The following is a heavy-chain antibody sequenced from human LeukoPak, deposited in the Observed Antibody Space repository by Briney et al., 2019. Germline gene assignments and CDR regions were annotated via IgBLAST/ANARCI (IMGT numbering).Heavy chain of an antibody. CDR1: GGSISSSSYY. J-gene: IGHJ4*02. CDR2: IYYSGST. V-gene: IGHV4-39*07. CDR3: ARNGAPDY. Sequence: QPSETLSLTCTVSGGSISSSSYYWGWIRQPPGKGLEWIGSIYYSGSTYYNPSLKSRVTISVDTSKNQFSLKLSSVTAADTAVYYCARNGAPDYWGQGTLVTVSS. D-gene: IGHD2-8*01.